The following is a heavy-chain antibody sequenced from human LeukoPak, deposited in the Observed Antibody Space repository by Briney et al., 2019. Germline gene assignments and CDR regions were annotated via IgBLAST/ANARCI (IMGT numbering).Heavy chain of an antibody. V-gene: IGHV4-34*01. CDR1: GGSFSGYY. Sequence: SETLSLTCAVYGGSFSGYYWSWIRQPPGKGLEWTGEINHSGSTNYNPSLKSRVTISVDTSKNQFSLKLSSVTAADTAVYYCARGGGYSYGFGIVATPRPRAYYFDYWGQGTLVTVSS. CDR3: ARGGGYSYGFGIVATPRPRAYYFDY. J-gene: IGHJ4*02. D-gene: IGHD5-12*01. CDR2: INHSGST.